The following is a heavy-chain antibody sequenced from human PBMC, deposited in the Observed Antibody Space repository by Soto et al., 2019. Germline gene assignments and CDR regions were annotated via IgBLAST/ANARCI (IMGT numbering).Heavy chain of an antibody. D-gene: IGHD1-7*01. Sequence: QVQLVQSGAEVRKPGASVKVSCKASGYTFNNYFMHWVRQAPAQGLEWMGVITPSSGSTTYAQRCKGRLTMTRDTPTSTVYMEQRSLRSEDTAVYFCARDLVPIWNYVGLAPGAQHWFDPWGQGTLVTVSS. CDR2: ITPSSGST. CDR1: GYTFNNYF. J-gene: IGHJ5*02. CDR3: ARDLVPIWNYVGLAPGAQHWFDP. V-gene: IGHV1-46*02.